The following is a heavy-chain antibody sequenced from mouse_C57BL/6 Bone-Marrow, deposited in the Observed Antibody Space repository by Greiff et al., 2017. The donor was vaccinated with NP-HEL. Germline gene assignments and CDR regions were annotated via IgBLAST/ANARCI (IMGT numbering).Heavy chain of an antibody. J-gene: IGHJ4*01. CDR3: ARSNYYYGSSYDAMDY. D-gene: IGHD1-1*01. V-gene: IGHV7-3*01. CDR1: GFTFTDYY. CDR2: IRNKANGYTT. Sequence: EASGFTFTDYYMSWVRQPPGKALEWLGFIRNKANGYTTEYSASVKGRFTISRDNSQSLLYLQMNALRAEDSATYYCARSNYYYGSSYDAMDYWGQGTSVTVSS.